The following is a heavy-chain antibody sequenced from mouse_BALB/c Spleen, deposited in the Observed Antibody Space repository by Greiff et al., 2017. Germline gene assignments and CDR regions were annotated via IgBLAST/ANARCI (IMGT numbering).Heavy chain of an antibody. V-gene: IGHV5-6-5*01. D-gene: IGHD2-4*01. CDR3: ARATMIITFAY. CDR1: GFTFSSYA. CDR2: ISSGGST. J-gene: IGHJ3*01. Sequence: EVKLMESGGGLVKPGGSLKLSCAASGFTFSSYAMSWVRQTPEKRLEWVASISSGGSTYYPDSVKGRFTISRDNARNILYLQMSSLRSEDTAMYYCARATMIITFAYWGQGTLVTVSA.